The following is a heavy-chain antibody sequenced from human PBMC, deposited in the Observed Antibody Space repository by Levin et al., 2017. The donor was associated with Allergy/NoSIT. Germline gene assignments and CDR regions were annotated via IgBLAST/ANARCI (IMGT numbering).Heavy chain of an antibody. J-gene: IGHJ5*02. V-gene: IGHV1-2*02. CDR2: INPNSGGT. CDR3: ARASYDGSYGGYNWFDP. Sequence: ASVKVSCKASGFTFTGYYMHWVRQAPGQGLEWMGWINPNSGGTNYAQKFQGRVTMTRDTSISTAYMELSRLRSDDTAVYYCARASYDGSYGGYNWFDPWGQGTLVTVSS. D-gene: IGHD1-26*01. CDR1: GFTFTGYY.